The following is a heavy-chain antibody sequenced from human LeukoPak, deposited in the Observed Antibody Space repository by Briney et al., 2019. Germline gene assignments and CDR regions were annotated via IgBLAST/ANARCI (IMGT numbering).Heavy chain of an antibody. CDR3: ARDRVGYHYYYGMDV. Sequence: GASVKVSCKASGYTFTNYAMHWVRQAPGQRLEWMGWINTATDNTKYLQKFQGRVTITRDTSASTVYMELSSLRSEDTAVYYCARDRVGYHYYYGMDVWGQGTTVTVSS. CDR1: GYTFTNYA. CDR2: INTATDNT. D-gene: IGHD2-15*01. J-gene: IGHJ6*02. V-gene: IGHV1-3*04.